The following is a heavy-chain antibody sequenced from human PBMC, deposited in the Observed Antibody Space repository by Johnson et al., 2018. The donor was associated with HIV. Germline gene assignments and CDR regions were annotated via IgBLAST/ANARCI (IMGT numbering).Heavy chain of an antibody. D-gene: IGHD3-16*01. CDR3: ARGSWGSHTGDAFDI. J-gene: IGHJ3*02. CDR1: GFTFSTYA. CDR2: IKQDGSEK. Sequence: VQLVESGGGVVQPGRSLRLSCAASGFTFSTYAMHWVRQAPGKGLEWVANIKQDGSEKYYVDSVKGRFTISRDNAKNSLYLQINSLRAEDTAVYYCARGSWGSHTGDAFDIWGQGTMVTVSS. V-gene: IGHV3-7*03.